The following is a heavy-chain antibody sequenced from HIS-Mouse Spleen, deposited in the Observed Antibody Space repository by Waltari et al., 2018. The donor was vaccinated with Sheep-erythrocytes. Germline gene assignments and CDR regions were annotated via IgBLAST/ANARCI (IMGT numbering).Heavy chain of an antibody. CDR1: GFPSSIYR. Sequence: EVQLVESGGGLVKPGGSLRRSWAASGFPSSIYRRHWVRQAPGKGLEWVSSISSSSSYIYYADSVKGRFTISRDNAKNSLYLQMNSLRAEDTAVYYCARVASGATFDYWGQGTLVTVSS. V-gene: IGHV3-21*01. CDR2: ISSSSSYI. D-gene: IGHD1-26*01. J-gene: IGHJ4*02. CDR3: ARVASGATFDY.